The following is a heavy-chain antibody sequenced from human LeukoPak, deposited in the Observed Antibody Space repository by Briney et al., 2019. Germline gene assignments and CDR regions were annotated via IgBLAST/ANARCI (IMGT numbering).Heavy chain of an antibody. D-gene: IGHD3-16*01. Sequence: ASVKVSCKVSGYTLTELSMHWVRQAPGKGLEWMGGFDPEDGETIYARKFQGRVTMTEDTSTDTAYMELSSLRSEDTAVYYCATDRNLDWGSPLLDYWGQGTLVTVSS. CDR3: ATDRNLDWGSPLLDY. J-gene: IGHJ4*02. CDR1: GYTLTELS. V-gene: IGHV1-24*01. CDR2: FDPEDGET.